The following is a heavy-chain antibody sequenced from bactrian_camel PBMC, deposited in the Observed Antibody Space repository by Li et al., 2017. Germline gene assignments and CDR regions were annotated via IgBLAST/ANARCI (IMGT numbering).Heavy chain of an antibody. D-gene: IGHD3*01. V-gene: IGHV3S55*01. CDR1: HHTWNSYC. CDR2: IDSHGSI. CDR3: AANSRSFGCPARALTIDAFTD. J-gene: IGHJ4*01. Sequence: HVQLVESGGGSVQAGGSLRLSCAASHHTWNSYCMAWFRQAPGKEREGVAPIDSHGSIMYADGVKGRFTVSQDNGKNTLSLQMKSLKPEDTAMYFCAANSRSFGCPARALTIDAFTDWGQGTQVTVS.